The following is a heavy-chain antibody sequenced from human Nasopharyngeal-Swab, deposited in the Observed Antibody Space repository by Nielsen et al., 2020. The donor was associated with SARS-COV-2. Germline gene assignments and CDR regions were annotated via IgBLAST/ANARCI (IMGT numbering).Heavy chain of an antibody. CDR2: ISYDGSNK. CDR3: ARDPDVDIVATDAFDI. CDR1: GFTFSNFA. V-gene: IGHV3-30-3*01. D-gene: IGHD5-12*01. Sequence: GESLKISCAASGFTFSNFAMSWVRQAPGKGLEWVAVISYDGSNKYYADSVKGRFTISRDNSKNTLYLQMNSLRAEDTAVYYCARDPDVDIVATDAFDIWGQGTMVTVSS. J-gene: IGHJ3*02.